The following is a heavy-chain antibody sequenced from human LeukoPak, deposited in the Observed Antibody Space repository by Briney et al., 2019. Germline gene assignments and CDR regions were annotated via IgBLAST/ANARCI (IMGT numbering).Heavy chain of an antibody. D-gene: IGHD2-15*01. CDR1: GFTFSRYA. Sequence: GGSLRLSCAASGFTFSRYAMSWVRQAPGKGLEWVSAISGSGGSTYYADSVKGRFTISRDNSKNTLYLQMNSLRAEDTAVYYCAKARGACSGGSCYGRSGSQYFQHWGQGTLVTVSS. V-gene: IGHV3-23*01. J-gene: IGHJ1*01. CDR3: AKARGACSGGSCYGRSGSQYFQH. CDR2: ISGSGGST.